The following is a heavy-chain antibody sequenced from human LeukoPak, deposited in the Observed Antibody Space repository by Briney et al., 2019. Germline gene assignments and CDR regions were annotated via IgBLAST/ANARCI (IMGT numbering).Heavy chain of an antibody. CDR1: GFAFSTYD. D-gene: IGHD6-6*01. CDR2: IGVAGDT. Sequence: GGSLRLSCAASGFAFSTYDMHWVRQPTGKGLEWVSAIGVAGDTYYPGSVKGRFTISRENAKNSLYLQMNSLSAGDTAVYYCARGFVHAFDIWGQGTMVTVSP. J-gene: IGHJ3*02. CDR3: ARGFVHAFDI. V-gene: IGHV3-13*04.